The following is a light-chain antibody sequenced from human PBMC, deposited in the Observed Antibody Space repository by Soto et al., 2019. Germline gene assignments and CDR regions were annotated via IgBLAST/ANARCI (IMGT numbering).Light chain of an antibody. CDR3: VLYMGSGMGV. V-gene: IGLV8-61*01. CDR2: STN. Sequence: QTVVTQEPSFSVSPGGTVTLTCGLSSGSVSTSYYPSWYQQTPGQAPRTLIYSTNTRSSGVPDRFSGYILGNKAALTITGAQADDESDYYCVLYMGSGMGVFGGGTKLTVL. CDR1: SGSVSTSYY. J-gene: IGLJ2*01.